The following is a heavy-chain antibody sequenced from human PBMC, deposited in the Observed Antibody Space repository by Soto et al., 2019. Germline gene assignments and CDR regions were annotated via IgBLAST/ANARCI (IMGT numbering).Heavy chain of an antibody. CDR3: ARAPRLSLVRGGGYYYYYGMDV. D-gene: IGHD3-10*01. CDR2: IYHSGST. J-gene: IGHJ6*02. CDR1: GGSISSSNW. V-gene: IGHV4-4*02. Sequence: QVQLQESGPGLVKPSGTLSLTCAVSGGSISSSNWWSWVRQPPGKGLEWIGEIYHSGSTNYNPSLKSRVTISVDKSKNQFSLKLSSVTAADTAVYYCARAPRLSLVRGGGYYYYYGMDVWGQGTTVTVSS.